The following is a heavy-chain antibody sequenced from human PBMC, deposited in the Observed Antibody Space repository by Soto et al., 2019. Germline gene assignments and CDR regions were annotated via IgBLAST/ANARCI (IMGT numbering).Heavy chain of an antibody. J-gene: IGHJ4*02. Sequence: SETLSLTCTVSGGSISSSSYYWGWIRQPPGKGLEWIGSIYYSGSTYYNPSLKSRVTISVDTSKNQFSLKLSSVTAADTAVYYCVRTINYDFWSGSLDYWGQGTLVTVSS. CDR3: VRTINYDFWSGSLDY. D-gene: IGHD3-3*01. V-gene: IGHV4-39*01. CDR2: IYYSGST. CDR1: GGSISSSSYY.